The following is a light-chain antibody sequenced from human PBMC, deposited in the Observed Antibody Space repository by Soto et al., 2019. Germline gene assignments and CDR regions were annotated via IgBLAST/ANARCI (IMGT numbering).Light chain of an antibody. CDR1: SGSIVNNY. J-gene: IGLJ2*01. CDR3: QSYDATNLV. V-gene: IGLV6-57*04. CDR2: EDN. Sequence: NFMLTQPHSVSESPGQTVSISCTRSSGSIVNNYVQWFQQRPGSAPTTVIYEDNQRPSGVPDRFSGSIDSSSNSASLTISGLKTEDEADYYCQSYDATNLVFGGGTKLTVL.